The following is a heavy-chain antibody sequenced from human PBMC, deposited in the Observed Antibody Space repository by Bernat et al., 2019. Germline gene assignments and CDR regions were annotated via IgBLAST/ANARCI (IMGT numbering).Heavy chain of an antibody. J-gene: IGHJ4*02. CDR3: TRSLATAV. Sequence: EVQLVESGGDLVQPGGSLRLSCAASGFTFSNHWMHWVRQASGKGLVWVSHINIDGSITSYADSVKGRFTISRDNAKNTLYLQMNSLRAEDTAVYYCTRSLATAVWGQGTLVTVSS. D-gene: IGHD6-13*01. V-gene: IGHV3-74*01. CDR2: INIDGSIT. CDR1: GFTFSNHW.